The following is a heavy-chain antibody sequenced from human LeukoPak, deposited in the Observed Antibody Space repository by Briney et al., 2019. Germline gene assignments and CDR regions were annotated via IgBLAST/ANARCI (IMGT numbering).Heavy chain of an antibody. CDR3: ASGPRIATAMTGIGRSDY. J-gene: IGHJ4*02. V-gene: IGHV3-21*01. D-gene: IGHD6-13*01. Sequence: GGSLRLSCAASGFTFSSYSINWVSPAPGKLLGWVSSISSRSSYIYYADSVKGRFTISRDNAKNSLYLQMNSLRAEDTAVYYCASGPRIATAMTGIGRSDYWGQGTLVTVSS. CDR2: ISSRSSYI. CDR1: GFTFSSYS.